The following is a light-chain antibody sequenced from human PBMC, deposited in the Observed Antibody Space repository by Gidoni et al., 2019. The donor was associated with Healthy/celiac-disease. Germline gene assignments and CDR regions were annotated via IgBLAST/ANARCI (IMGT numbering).Light chain of an antibody. CDR1: QSISSY. CDR2: AAS. Sequence: DIQMTQSPSSLSASVGDRVTITCRASQSISSYLNWYQQKPGKAPKLLIYAASSLQSGVPSRFRGSGSGTDFTLTISSLQPEDFATYYCQQSYSTLTWTCGQGTKVEIK. CDR3: QQSYSTLTWT. V-gene: IGKV1-39*01. J-gene: IGKJ1*01.